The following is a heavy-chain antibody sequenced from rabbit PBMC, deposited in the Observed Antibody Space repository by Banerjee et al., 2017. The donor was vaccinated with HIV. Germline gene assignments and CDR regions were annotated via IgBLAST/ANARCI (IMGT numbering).Heavy chain of an antibody. CDR2: IYAGSSDST. Sequence: QEQVEESGGDLVKPEGSLTLTCTASGFSFSSSYWICWVRQAPGKGLEWIACIYAGSSDSTYYASWAKGRFTISSTSSTTVTLQMTSLTAADTATYFCARDGAGYAGYGYEWGYFNLWGQGTLVTVS. CDR1: GFSFSSSYW. J-gene: IGHJ4*01. V-gene: IGHV1S45*01. D-gene: IGHD6-1*01. CDR3: ARDGAGYAGYGYEWGYFNL.